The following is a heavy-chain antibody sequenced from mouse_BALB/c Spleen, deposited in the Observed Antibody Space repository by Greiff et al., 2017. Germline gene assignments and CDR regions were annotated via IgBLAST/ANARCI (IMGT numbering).Heavy chain of an antibody. CDR2: ISSGSSTI. V-gene: IGHV5-17*02. CDR3: ARSDRYYYAMDY. D-gene: IGHD2-14*01. J-gene: IGHJ4*01. Sequence: EVKVVESGGGLVQPGGSRKLSCAASGFTFSSFGMHWVRQAPEKGLEWVAYISSGSSTIYYADTVKGRFTISRDNPKNTLFLQMTSLRSEDTAMYYCARSDRYYYAMDYWGQGTSVTVSS. CDR1: GFTFSSFG.